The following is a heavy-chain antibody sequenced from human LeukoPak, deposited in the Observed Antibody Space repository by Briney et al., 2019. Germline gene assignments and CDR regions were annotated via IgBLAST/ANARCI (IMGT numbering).Heavy chain of an antibody. V-gene: IGHV4-59*01. CDR1: GGSISSYY. Sequence: SETLSLTCTVSGGSISSYYWNWIRQPPGKGLEWIGYIYYSGSTNYNPSLKSRVTISVDTSKNQFSLKLSSVTAADTAVYYCAREPIGYCSGGSCQVLPFDYWGQGTLATVSS. J-gene: IGHJ4*02. D-gene: IGHD2-15*01. CDR3: AREPIGYCSGGSCQVLPFDY. CDR2: IYYSGST.